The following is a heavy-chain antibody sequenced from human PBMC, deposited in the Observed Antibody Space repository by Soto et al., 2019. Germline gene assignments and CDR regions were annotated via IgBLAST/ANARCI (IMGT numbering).Heavy chain of an antibody. CDR2: ISAYNGNT. CDR3: ARHLVTLVRGAYSHYFDY. CDR1: GYTFTSYG. Sequence: QVQLVQSGAEVKKPGASVKVSCKASGYTFTSYGISWVRQAPGQGLEWMGWISAYNGNTNYAQKLQGRVTMTTDTXTXTXXRELRSLRSDDTAVYYCARHLVTLVRGAYSHYFDYWGQGTLVTVSS. D-gene: IGHD3-10*01. V-gene: IGHV1-18*01. J-gene: IGHJ4*02.